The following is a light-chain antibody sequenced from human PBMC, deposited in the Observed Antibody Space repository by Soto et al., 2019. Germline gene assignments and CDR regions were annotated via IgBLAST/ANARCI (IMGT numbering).Light chain of an antibody. CDR3: SSYTTSSTYV. V-gene: IGLV2-14*03. Sequence: QSVLTQPASVSGSPGQSITISCTGTSSDVGGYNYVSWYQQHPGKAPNLMIYDVSNRPSGVSNRFSGPKSGNTASLTISGLQAEDEADYYCSSYTTSSTYVFGTGTKLTVL. CDR1: SSDVGGYNY. CDR2: DVS. J-gene: IGLJ1*01.